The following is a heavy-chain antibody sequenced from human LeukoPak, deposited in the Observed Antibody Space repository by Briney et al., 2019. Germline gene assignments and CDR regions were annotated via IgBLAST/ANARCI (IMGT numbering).Heavy chain of an antibody. D-gene: IGHD4-17*01. Sequence: PGRSLRLSCAASGFIVSSNYMSWVRQAPGKGLEWVSVIYSGGSTHYADSVRGRFTISRDSSKNTMYLQMNSLRAEDTAVYYCAREHTTVTSLLDYWGQGTLVTVSS. CDR1: GFIVSSNY. CDR2: IYSGGST. V-gene: IGHV3-66*01. CDR3: AREHTTVTSLLDY. J-gene: IGHJ4*02.